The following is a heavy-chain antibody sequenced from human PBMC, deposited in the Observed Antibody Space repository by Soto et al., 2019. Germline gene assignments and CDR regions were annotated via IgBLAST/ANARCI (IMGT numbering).Heavy chain of an antibody. CDR2: IYYSGST. CDR3: ARDQQTYYYYYGMDV. CDR1: GGSFSSYY. J-gene: IGHJ6*02. V-gene: IGHV4-59*01. Sequence: SETLSLTCAVYGGSFSSYYWSWIRQPPGKGLEWIGYIYYSGSTNYNPSLKSRVTISVDTSKNQFSLKLSSVTAADTAVYYCARDQQTYYYYYGMDVWGQGTTVTVSS.